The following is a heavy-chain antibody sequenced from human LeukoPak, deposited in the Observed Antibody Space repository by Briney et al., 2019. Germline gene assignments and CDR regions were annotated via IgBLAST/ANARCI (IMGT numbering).Heavy chain of an antibody. CDR2: IRSTGGTT. J-gene: IGHJ4*02. CDR3: ARADRYGTTWYGRVDY. V-gene: IGHV3-23*01. D-gene: IGHD6-13*01. CDR1: GFTFSNYA. Sequence: GGSLRLSCGASGFTFSNYAMSWVRQAPGKGLESVSDIRSTGGTTAYADSVKGRFTISRDNSRNTLYLQMNSLRAGDTAVYYCARADRYGTTWYGRVDYWGQGTLVTVSS.